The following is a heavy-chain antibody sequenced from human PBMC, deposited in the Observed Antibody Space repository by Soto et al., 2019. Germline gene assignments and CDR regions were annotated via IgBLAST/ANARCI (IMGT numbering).Heavy chain of an antibody. J-gene: IGHJ4*02. CDR1: GYTLSELA. Sequence: QVTVLHSGAEVKKPGASVRVSCKVSGYTLSELAIHWVRQAPGKGFEWMGGFDPEGSDTIYAQKFQGRVTMTSDTSTETAYMELESLTSEDTAFYYCATMGFCGPGCYSFVYWGQGTLVTVSS. CDR2: FDPEGSDT. D-gene: IGHD2-21*02. CDR3: ATMGFCGPGCYSFVY. V-gene: IGHV1-24*01.